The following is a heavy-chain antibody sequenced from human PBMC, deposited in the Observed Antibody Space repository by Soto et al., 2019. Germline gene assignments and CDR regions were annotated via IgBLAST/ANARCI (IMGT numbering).Heavy chain of an antibody. CDR3: ARDHCGDCYYFDY. V-gene: IGHV4-28*03. D-gene: IGHD2-21*02. J-gene: IGHJ4*02. Sequence: SETLSLTCAVSGYSISSSNWWGWIRQPPGKGLEWIGYIYYSGTTYYNPSLKSRVTMSVDTSKNQFSLKLSSVTAADTAVYYCARDHCGDCYYFDYWGQGTLVTVSS. CDR1: GYSISSSNW. CDR2: IYYSGTT.